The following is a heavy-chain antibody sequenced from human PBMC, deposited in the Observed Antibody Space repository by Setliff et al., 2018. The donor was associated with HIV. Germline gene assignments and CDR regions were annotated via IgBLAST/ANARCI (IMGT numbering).Heavy chain of an antibody. CDR2: ISYTVIT. CDR1: GGSISRGSYS. V-gene: IGHV4-39*01. CDR3: ARLRQWLAFFDS. J-gene: IGHJ4*02. Sequence: PSETLSLTCTVSGGSISRGSYSWGWIRQPPGKGLEWIGSISYTVITNYNPSLKRRVTISVDTSQNQFSLKLTSVTAADTAVYYCARLRQWLAFFDSWGQGTLVTVSS. D-gene: IGHD6-19*01.